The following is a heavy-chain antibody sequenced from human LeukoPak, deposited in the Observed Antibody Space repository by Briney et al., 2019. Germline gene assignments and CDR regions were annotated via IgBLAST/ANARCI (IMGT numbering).Heavy chain of an antibody. CDR3: ARDGKAVGLDY. CDR1: GFNLSSFW. CDR2: IKHDASEI. D-gene: IGHD6-19*01. V-gene: IGHV3-7*01. Sequence: GRSLRLSCAASGFNLSSFWMSWVRQAPGKGLEWMANIKHDASEIYYVDSVKGRFTISRDNAKNSLYLQMNSLRAEDTAVYYCARDGKAVGLDYWGQGALVTVSS. J-gene: IGHJ4*02.